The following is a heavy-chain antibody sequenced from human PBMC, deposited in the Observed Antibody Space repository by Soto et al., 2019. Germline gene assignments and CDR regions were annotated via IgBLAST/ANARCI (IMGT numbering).Heavy chain of an antibody. D-gene: IGHD6-19*01. CDR3: ARNPSGWYVY. CDR2: ISGSGGST. Sequence: GGSLRLSCAASGFTFSSYAMSWVRQGPGKGLEWVSAISGSGGSTYYADSVKGRFTISRDNSKNTLYLQMNSLRAEDTAVYYCARNPSGWYVYWGQGTLVTVSS. CDR1: GFTFSSYA. V-gene: IGHV3-23*01. J-gene: IGHJ4*02.